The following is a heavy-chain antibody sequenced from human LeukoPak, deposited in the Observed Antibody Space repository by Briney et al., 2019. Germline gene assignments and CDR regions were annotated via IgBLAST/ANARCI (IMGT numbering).Heavy chain of an antibody. V-gene: IGHV3-53*01. D-gene: IGHD3-22*01. Sequence: GGSLRLSCAASGFTVSSNYMSWVRQAPGEGLEWVSVIYSGGSTYYADSVKGRFTISRDNSKNTLYPQMNSLRAEDTAVYYCARVAYDSSGYYPSNDYWGQGTLVTVSS. J-gene: IGHJ4*02. CDR2: IYSGGST. CDR1: GFTVSSNY. CDR3: ARVAYDSSGYYPSNDY.